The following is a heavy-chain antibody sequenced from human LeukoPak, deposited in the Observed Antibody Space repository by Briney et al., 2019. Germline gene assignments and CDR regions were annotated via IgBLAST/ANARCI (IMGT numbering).Heavy chain of an antibody. CDR2: INWNGGST. Sequence: PGGSLTLSCAASGFTFDDYGMSWVRQAPGKGLEWGSGINWNGGSTGYADSVKGRFTISRDNAKNSLYLQMNSLRAEDTALYYCARRGGWYSRANWFDPWGQGTLVTVSS. CDR3: ARRGGWYSRANWFDP. CDR1: GFTFDDYG. D-gene: IGHD6-19*01. J-gene: IGHJ5*02. V-gene: IGHV3-20*04.